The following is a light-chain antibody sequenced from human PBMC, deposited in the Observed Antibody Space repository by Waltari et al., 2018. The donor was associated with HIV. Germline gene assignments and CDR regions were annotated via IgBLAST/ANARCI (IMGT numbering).Light chain of an antibody. J-gene: IGLJ3*02. CDR3: LVWDSTSDHRV. CDR2: CDS. CDR1: SIGDKS. Sequence: SYVLTQPPSVSVAPGKTATITCWGKSIGDKSVHWYQQRPGQAPVGVIYCDSDRPSGVPGRISGSNAGNTATMAIGRDEAGDDAEYYCLVWDSTSDHRVFGGGTKLTVL. V-gene: IGLV3-21*04.